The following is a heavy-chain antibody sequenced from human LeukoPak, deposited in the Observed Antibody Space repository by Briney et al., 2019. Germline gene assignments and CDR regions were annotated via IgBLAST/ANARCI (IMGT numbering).Heavy chain of an antibody. CDR1: GFTFSDYY. CDR3: AKDLRYCSSTSCYGDY. V-gene: IGHV3-11*04. J-gene: IGHJ4*02. D-gene: IGHD2-2*01. CDR2: ISSDSTNI. Sequence: GGSLRLSCAASGFTFSDYYMSWLRQAPGKRLEWVSYISSDSTNIYYADSVKGRFTISRGNSKNTLYLQLNSLRAEDTAVYYCAKDLRYCSSTSCYGDYWGQGTLVTVSS.